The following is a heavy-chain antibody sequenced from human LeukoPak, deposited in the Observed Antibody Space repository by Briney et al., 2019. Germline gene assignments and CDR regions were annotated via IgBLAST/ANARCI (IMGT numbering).Heavy chain of an antibody. D-gene: IGHD4-11*01. CDR1: GDSISSSHYY. J-gene: IGHJ4*02. CDR3: VRDYSNFVQGD. V-gene: IGHV4-39*02. Sequence: SETLSLTCTVSGDSISSSHYYWGWIRQSPGKGLEWIGSIYSGGETHYNPSLNSRVTIFLDTSKNRFSLNLISVTATDTAVYYCVRDYSNFVQGDWGQGTLVTVST. CDR2: IYSGGET.